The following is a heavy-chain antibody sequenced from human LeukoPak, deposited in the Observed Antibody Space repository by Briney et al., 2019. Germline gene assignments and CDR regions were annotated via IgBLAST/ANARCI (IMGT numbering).Heavy chain of an antibody. CDR2: INSDGSST. Sequence: GGSLRLSCAASGFTFSSYWMHWVRQAPGKGLVWVSRINSDGSSTSYADSVKGRFTISRDNAKNTLYLQMNSLRAKDTAVYYCARECDDFWSGYSDYWGQGTLVTVSS. J-gene: IGHJ4*02. V-gene: IGHV3-74*01. CDR3: ARECDDFWSGYSDY. D-gene: IGHD3-3*01. CDR1: GFTFSSYW.